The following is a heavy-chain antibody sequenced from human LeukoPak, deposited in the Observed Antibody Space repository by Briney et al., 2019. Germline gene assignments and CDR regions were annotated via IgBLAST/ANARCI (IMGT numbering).Heavy chain of an antibody. Sequence: PGGSLRLSCEASGLTFSSYDMNWVRQAPGKGLEWVSYISSSGNLIHYADSVKGRFTFSRDNARNSLYLQMNSLRAEDTAVYYCARGVARLDYWGQGTLVTVSS. CDR3: ARGVARLDY. CDR1: GLTFSSYD. CDR2: ISSSGNLI. V-gene: IGHV3-48*03. J-gene: IGHJ4*02. D-gene: IGHD5-12*01.